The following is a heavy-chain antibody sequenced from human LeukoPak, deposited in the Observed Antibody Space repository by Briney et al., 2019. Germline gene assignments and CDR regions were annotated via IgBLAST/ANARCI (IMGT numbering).Heavy chain of an antibody. Sequence: PGGSLRLSCAASGFTFDDYAMHWVRQAPGKGLEWVSGISWNSGSIGYADSVKGRFTISRDSAKNSLYLQMNSLRAEDTALYYCAKDIGVAVVTSPDYWGQGTLVTVSS. V-gene: IGHV3-9*01. CDR3: AKDIGVAVVTSPDY. CDR1: GFTFDDYA. D-gene: IGHD3-22*01. CDR2: ISWNSGSI. J-gene: IGHJ4*02.